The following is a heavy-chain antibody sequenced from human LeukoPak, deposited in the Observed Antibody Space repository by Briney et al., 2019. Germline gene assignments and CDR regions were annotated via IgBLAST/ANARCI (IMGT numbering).Heavy chain of an antibody. D-gene: IGHD4-11*01. Sequence: PGGSLRLSCAASGFTFSSYWMSWVRQAPGKGLEWVANIKQDGSEKYYVDSLKGRFTISRDNAKNSLYLQMNSLRAEDTAVYYCARLTKRILPRTVTFDYWGQGTLVTVSS. CDR1: GFTFSSYW. CDR3: ARLTKRILPRTVTFDY. V-gene: IGHV3-7*01. CDR2: IKQDGSEK. J-gene: IGHJ4*02.